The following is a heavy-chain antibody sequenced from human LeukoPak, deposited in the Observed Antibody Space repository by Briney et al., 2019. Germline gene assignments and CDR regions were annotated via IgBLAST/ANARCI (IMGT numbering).Heavy chain of an antibody. J-gene: IGHJ3*02. D-gene: IGHD3-16*01. CDR1: GGSITRGGYY. CDR3: AGDGAWAFDI. V-gene: IGHV4-61*02. Sequence: PSETLSLTCTVSGGSITRGGYYWSWIRQPAGKGLEGIGRIYTTGSTNYNPSLKSRVTVSLDTPKTQFSLNLPSVTAADTAVYYCAGDGAWAFDIWGQGTMVTVSS. CDR2: IYTTGST.